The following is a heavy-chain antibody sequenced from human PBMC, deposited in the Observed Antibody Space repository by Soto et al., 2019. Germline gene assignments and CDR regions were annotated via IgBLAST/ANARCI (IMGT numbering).Heavy chain of an antibody. J-gene: IGHJ5*02. CDR2: ISSSGNTI. V-gene: IGHV3-11*01. CDR3: ARDARVVTALVAWFDP. CDR1: GFTFSDYY. Sequence: QVQLVESGGGLVKPGGSLRLSCAASGFTFSDYYMSWIRQAPGKGLEWVSYISSSGNTIYYADSVKGRFTISRDNAKNSLYLQMNSLRVEDTAVYYCARDARVVTALVAWFDPWGQGTLVTVSS. D-gene: IGHD2-21*02.